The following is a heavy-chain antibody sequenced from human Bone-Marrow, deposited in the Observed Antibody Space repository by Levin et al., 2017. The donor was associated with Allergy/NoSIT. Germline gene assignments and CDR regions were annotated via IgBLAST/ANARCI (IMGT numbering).Heavy chain of an antibody. CDR1: GFTFSDYS. J-gene: IGHJ4*02. Sequence: GESLKISCTVSGFTFSDYSMNWVRQAPGKGLEWVSFISTHGGYIYYADSVEGRFTISRDNDQNSVYLQINSLTAADTAVYFCARTARPFAAGPYHFDYWGRGSLVTVSS. CDR2: ISTHGGYI. D-gene: IGHD2-15*01. CDR3: ARTARPFAAGPYHFDY. V-gene: IGHV3-21*01.